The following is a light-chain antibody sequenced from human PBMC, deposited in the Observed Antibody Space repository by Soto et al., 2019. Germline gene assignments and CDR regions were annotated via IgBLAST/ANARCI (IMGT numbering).Light chain of an antibody. CDR2: AAS. CDR1: QSISSY. J-gene: IGKJ2*01. V-gene: IGKV1-39*01. Sequence: DIQMTQSPSSLSASVGDRVTITCRASQSISSYLNWYQQKPGKAPKLLIYAASSLQGGVPSRFRGSGSGTEYTLTIRSLQPDDFATYYCQQYNTYPYTFGQGTKV. CDR3: QQYNTYPYT.